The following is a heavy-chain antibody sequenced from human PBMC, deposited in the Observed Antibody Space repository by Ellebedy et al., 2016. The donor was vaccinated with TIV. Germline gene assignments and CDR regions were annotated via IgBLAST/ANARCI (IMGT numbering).Heavy chain of an antibody. Sequence: ASVKVSXKASAQTFNKNGFTWVRQAPGQGLEWMGWLSTYNGETNYAQKLQGRVTMTTDTSSSTAYMELRSLRSDDTAVYYCARVFGRYSFDGSAFWNFDDWGQGTLVTVSS. CDR2: LSTYNGET. CDR3: ARVFGRYSFDGSAFWNFDD. J-gene: IGHJ4*02. CDR1: AQTFNKNG. V-gene: IGHV1-18*01. D-gene: IGHD3-3*01.